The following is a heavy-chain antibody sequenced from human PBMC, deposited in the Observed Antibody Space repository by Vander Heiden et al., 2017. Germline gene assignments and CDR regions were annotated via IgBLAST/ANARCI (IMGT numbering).Heavy chain of an antibody. Sequence: QVDLQESGPGLVKTSETLSLTCTVSGGSLSSGSYSRSWLRQPPGKGLEWIGYIYYSGSTNDNPSLKRRVTTAEDTSNNQFSMMMSSVTAADTAVYYGSRLGITGTTVCWGQGTLVTVSS. CDR1: GGSLSSGSYS. J-gene: IGHJ3*01. D-gene: IGHD1-7*01. CDR2: IYYSGST. CDR3: SRLGITGTTVC. V-gene: IGHV4-61*01.